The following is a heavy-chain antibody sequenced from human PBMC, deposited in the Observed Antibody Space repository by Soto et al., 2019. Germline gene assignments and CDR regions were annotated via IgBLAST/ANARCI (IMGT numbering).Heavy chain of an antibody. CDR2: INPNSGGT. V-gene: IGHV1-2*04. Sequence: ASVKVSCKASGYTFTGYYMHWVRQAPGQGLEWMGWINPNSGGTNYAQKFQGWVTMTRDTSISTAYMELSSLRSEDTAVYYCVRVRYGSGYNWFDPWGQGTLVTVSS. CDR3: VRVRYGSGYNWFDP. J-gene: IGHJ5*02. D-gene: IGHD3-10*01. CDR1: GYTFTGYY.